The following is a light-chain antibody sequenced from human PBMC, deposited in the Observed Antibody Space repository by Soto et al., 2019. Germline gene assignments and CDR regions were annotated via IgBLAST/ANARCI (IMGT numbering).Light chain of an antibody. J-gene: IGKJ1*01. CDR1: QSISSY. Sequence: DIQMTQSPSSLSASVVDRVTITCLASQSISSYLNWYQQKPGKAPKLLIYAASSLQSGVPSRFSGSGSGTEFTLTISCLQSEDFATYYCQQYYSYPQTFGQGTKVDI. V-gene: IGKV1-39*01. CDR3: QQYYSYPQT. CDR2: AAS.